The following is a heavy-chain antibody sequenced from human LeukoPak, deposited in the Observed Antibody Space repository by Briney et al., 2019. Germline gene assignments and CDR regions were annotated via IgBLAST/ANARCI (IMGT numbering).Heavy chain of an antibody. D-gene: IGHD2-15*01. CDR2: IIPIFGTA. CDR3: AARDNNDAFDI. CDR1: GGTFSSYA. Sequence: ASVKVSCKASGGTFSSYAISWVRQAPGQGLEWMGGIIPIFGTANYAQKFQGRVTITTDESTSTAYMELSSLRSEDTAVYYCAARDNNDAFDIWGQGTMVTVSS. V-gene: IGHV1-69*05. J-gene: IGHJ3*02.